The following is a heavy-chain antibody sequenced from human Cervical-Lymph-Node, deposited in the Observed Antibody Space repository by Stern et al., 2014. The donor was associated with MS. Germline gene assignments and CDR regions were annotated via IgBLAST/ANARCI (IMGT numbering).Heavy chain of an antibody. V-gene: IGHV1-69*06. CDR1: GGTFTTHP. CDR2: IIPFLNTA. Sequence: QVQLVESGAEVKKPGSSVQVSCKASGGTFTTHPITWWRQAPGQGLEWMGGIIPFLNTANYAQKFQGRITITADKSTGTTYMEISSLRFDDTAVYYCASSLVASGHWGQGTLVIVS. D-gene: IGHD2-8*02. J-gene: IGHJ4*02. CDR3: ASSLVASGH.